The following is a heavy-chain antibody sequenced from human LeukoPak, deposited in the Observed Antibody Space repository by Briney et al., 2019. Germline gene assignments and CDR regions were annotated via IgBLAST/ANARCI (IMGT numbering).Heavy chain of an antibody. Sequence: PGGSLRLSCAASGFTFSSYAMHWVRQAPGKGLERVAVISYDGSKKYYADSVKGRFTISRDNSKNTLYLQMNSLRTEDTAVYYCARDSGYYFDYWGQGTLVTVSS. D-gene: IGHD5-12*01. CDR1: GFTFSSYA. V-gene: IGHV3-30-3*01. CDR2: ISYDGSKK. J-gene: IGHJ4*02. CDR3: ARDSGYYFDY.